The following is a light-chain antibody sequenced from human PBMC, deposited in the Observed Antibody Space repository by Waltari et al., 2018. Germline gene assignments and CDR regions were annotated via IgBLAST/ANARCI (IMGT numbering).Light chain of an antibody. J-gene: IGKJ5*01. V-gene: IGKV1-5*03. CDR2: KTA. CDR3: QQYYSDSIT. Sequence: DIQMTQSPSTLSASVGDRVTITCRASQSIDRWLAWHQQKPGKAPKALIYKTASLESGVPARCSGSGSGTEFTLTISSLQPDDFATYYCQQYYSDSITFGQGTRLEIK. CDR1: QSIDRW.